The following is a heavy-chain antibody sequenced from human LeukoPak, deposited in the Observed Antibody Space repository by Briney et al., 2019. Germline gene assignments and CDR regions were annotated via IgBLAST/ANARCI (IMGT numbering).Heavy chain of an antibody. V-gene: IGHV1-46*01. CDR2: INPSGGST. Sequence: ASVKVSCKASGYTFTGYYMHWVRQAPGQGLEWMGIINPSGGSTSYAQKFQGRVTMTRDMSTSTVYMELSSLRSEDTAVYYCARDRPMVRGVIRTYNWFDPWGQGTLVTVSS. CDR1: GYTFTGYY. D-gene: IGHD3-10*01. J-gene: IGHJ5*02. CDR3: ARDRPMVRGVIRTYNWFDP.